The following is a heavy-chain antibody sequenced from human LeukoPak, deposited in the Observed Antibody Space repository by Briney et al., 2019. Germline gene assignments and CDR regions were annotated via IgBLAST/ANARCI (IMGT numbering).Heavy chain of an antibody. CDR3: ARQGVYYYYYMDV. V-gene: IGHV3-74*01. J-gene: IGHJ6*03. CDR2: INTDGSST. Sequence: GGSLRLACAASEFTFSSYWMHWVRQAPGKGLVWVSRINTDGSSTRYADSVKGRLTISRDNAKNTLYLQMNSPRVEDTAVYYCARQGVYYYYYMDVWGKGTTVTVSS. CDR1: EFTFSSYW.